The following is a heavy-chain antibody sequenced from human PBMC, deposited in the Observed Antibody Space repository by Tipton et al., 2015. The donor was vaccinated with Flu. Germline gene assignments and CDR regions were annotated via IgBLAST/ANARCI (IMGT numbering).Heavy chain of an antibody. J-gene: IGHJ5*02. CDR2: IFYSGNA. V-gene: IGHV4-59*08. D-gene: IGHD4-17*01. CDR3: ARVPAFFTVSSWFDP. CDR1: GGSISNYY. Sequence: TLRLSCTVSGGSISNYYWSWIRQPPGKGLEWIGNIFYSGNAHYSPSLKSRVTISVDTSNNHFSLKLSSVTAADTAVYYCARVPAFFTVSSWFDPWGQGTLLIVSS.